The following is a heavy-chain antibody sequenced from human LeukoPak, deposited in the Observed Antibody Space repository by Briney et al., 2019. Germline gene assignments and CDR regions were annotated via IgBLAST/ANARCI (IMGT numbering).Heavy chain of an antibody. D-gene: IGHD3-3*01. V-gene: IGHV3-48*03. J-gene: IGHJ4*02. CDR1: GFTFSSYE. CDR3: ARERYDFWSGGGFDY. CDR2: ISSSGSTT. Sequence: PGGSLRLSCAASGFTFSSYEMNWVRQAPGKGREWVSYISSSGSTTYYADSVKGRFTFSRDNAKNSLYLQMNSLRAEDTAVYYCARERYDFWSGGGFDYWGQGTLVTVSS.